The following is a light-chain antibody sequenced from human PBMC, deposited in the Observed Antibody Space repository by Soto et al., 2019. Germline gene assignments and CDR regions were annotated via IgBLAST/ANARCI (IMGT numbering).Light chain of an antibody. CDR3: CSYAGDSTPYV. J-gene: IGLJ1*01. V-gene: IGLV2-23*02. Sequence: QSVPTQPASVSGSPGLSITISCTGTSSDVGNYNLVSWYQQHPGKAPKLMIYEVSKRPSGVSNRFSGSKSGNTASLTISGLQAEDEADYYCCSYAGDSTPYVFGTGTKVTVL. CDR2: EVS. CDR1: SSDVGNYNL.